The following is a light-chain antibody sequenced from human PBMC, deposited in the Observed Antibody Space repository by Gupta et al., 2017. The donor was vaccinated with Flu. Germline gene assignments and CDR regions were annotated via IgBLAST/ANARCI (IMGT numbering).Light chain of an antibody. J-gene: IGLJ2*01. CDR2: EVS. CDR1: SSDVGGYNY. V-gene: IGLV2-8*01. Sequence: QSALTQPPSASGSPGPSVTISSTGTSSDVGGYNYVSWYQQHPGQAPNLMIYEVSKRPSGVPDRFSGSKSGTTASLTVSGLQAEDEADYYCRSYAGSNDHVVFGGGTKLTVL. CDR3: RSYAGSNDHVV.